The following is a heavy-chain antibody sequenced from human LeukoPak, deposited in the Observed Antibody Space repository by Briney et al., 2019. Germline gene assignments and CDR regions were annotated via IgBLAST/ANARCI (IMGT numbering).Heavy chain of an antibody. CDR1: GFTFSSYA. Sequence: GGSLRLSCAASGFTFSSYAMSWVRQAPGKGLEWVSAASGSGGSTYYADSVKGRYTISRDNSKNTLYLQMNSLRAEDTAVYYCAKDLGSVVTPPSLDYWGQGTLVTVSS. D-gene: IGHD4-23*01. J-gene: IGHJ4*02. CDR2: ASGSGGST. V-gene: IGHV3-23*01. CDR3: AKDLGSVVTPPSLDY.